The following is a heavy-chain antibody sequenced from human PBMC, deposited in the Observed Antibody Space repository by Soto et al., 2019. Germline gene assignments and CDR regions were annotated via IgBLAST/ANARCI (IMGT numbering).Heavy chain of an antibody. J-gene: IGHJ6*02. CDR2: INPNSGGT. D-gene: IGHD5-18*01. CDR1: GYTFTGYY. V-gene: IGHV1-2*04. Sequence: QVQLVQSGAEVKKPGASVKVSCKASGYTFTGYYMHWVRQAPGQGLEWMGWINPNSGGTNYAQKFQGWVTMTRDTSISTAYMELSRLRSDDTAVYYCAREERYSSDYCGMDVWGQGTTVTVSS. CDR3: AREERYSSDYCGMDV.